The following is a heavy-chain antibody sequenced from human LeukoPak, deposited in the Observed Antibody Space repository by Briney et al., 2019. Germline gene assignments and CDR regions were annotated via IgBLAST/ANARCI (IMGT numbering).Heavy chain of an antibody. V-gene: IGHV3-53*01. CDR1: GFTFSSNY. CDR3: AKLSSTSCYVCDFDY. CDR2: IYSGGST. Sequence: GGSLRLSCAASGFTFSSNYMSWVRQAPGKGLEWVSDIYSGGSTYYSDAVKGRFTISRDNSMNTLYLQMNSLRAEDTAVYYCAKLSSTSCYVCDFDYWGQGTLVTVSS. J-gene: IGHJ4*02. D-gene: IGHD2-2*01.